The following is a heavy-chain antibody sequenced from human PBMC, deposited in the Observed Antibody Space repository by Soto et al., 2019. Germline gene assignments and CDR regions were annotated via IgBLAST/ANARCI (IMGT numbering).Heavy chain of an antibody. Sequence: ASVKVSCKASGYTFTSYDINWVRQATGQGLEWMGWMNPNSGNTGYAQKFQGRVTMTRNTSISTAYMELSSLRAEDTAVYYCARNWERRGSIGYWGQGTLVTVSS. CDR3: ARNWERRGSIGY. J-gene: IGHJ4*02. CDR2: MNPNSGNT. CDR1: GYTFTSYD. V-gene: IGHV1-8*01. D-gene: IGHD1-1*01.